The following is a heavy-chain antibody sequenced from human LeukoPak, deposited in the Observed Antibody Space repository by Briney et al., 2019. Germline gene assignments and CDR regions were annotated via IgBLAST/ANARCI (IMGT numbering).Heavy chain of an antibody. D-gene: IGHD2-21*01. CDR3: ARGRSKVSYCGGDCYPHFDY. CDR2: IYYSGST. J-gene: IGHJ4*02. V-gene: IGHV4-39*01. CDR1: GGSISSSSYY. Sequence: PSETLSLTCTVSGGSISSSSYYWGWIRQPPGKGLEWIGSIYYSGSTYYNPSLKSRVTISVDTSKNQFSLKLSSVTAADTAVYYCARGRSKVSYCGGDCYPHFDYWGQGTLVTVSS.